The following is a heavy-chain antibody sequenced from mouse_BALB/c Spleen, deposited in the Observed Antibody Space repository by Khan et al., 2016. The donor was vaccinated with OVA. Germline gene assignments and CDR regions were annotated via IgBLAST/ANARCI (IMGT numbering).Heavy chain of an antibody. V-gene: IGHV1-87*01. CDR3: ARGGMTTGYFDY. D-gene: IGHD1-1*01. CDR2: VYPGDGNT. CDR1: GYTFTSYW. Sequence: VQLQQSGTELARPGASVKLSCKASGYTFTSYWMQWVKQKPGQGLEWIGAVYPGDGNTRYTQKFKGKATLPADQYSRTAYIQLSSLSSDDSSVYYCARGGMTTGYFDYWGQGTTLTVSS. J-gene: IGHJ2*01.